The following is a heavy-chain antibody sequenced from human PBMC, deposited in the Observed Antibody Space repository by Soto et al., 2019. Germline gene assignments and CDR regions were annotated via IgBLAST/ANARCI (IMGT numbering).Heavy chain of an antibody. Sequence: QVHLQESGPGLVTPSGTLSLTCAVSGVSISSSNWWTWVRQAPGKGLEWLGEMWPSGGTTYNPSLPNRVPISVDHYKPLLTLPPTSVTAADPSIYYCARCLLCSNGGRFDPWGQGALVTFSS. CDR2: MWPSGGT. CDR1: GVSISSSNW. D-gene: IGHD2-8*01. V-gene: IGHV4-4*02. CDR3: ARCLLCSNGGRFDP. J-gene: IGHJ5*02.